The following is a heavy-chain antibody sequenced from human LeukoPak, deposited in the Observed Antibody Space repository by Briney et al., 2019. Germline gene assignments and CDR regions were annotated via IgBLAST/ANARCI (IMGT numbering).Heavy chain of an antibody. J-gene: IGHJ6*03. Sequence: PSETLSLTCAVYGGSLSAYYATWIRQAPGKGLEWIGEINLKGGSVYSGSLRSRVTISVDAARNQISLKMTSVTAADAGTYYCATTLGYTGYDWGWFSDYYMAVWGTGTRVTVSS. V-gene: IGHV4-34*01. CDR3: ATTLGYTGYDWGWFSDYYMAV. D-gene: IGHD5-12*01. CDR1: GGSLSAYY. CDR2: INLKGGS.